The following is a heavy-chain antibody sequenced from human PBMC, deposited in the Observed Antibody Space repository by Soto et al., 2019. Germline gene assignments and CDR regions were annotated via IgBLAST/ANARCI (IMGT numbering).Heavy chain of an antibody. Sequence: DVQLLESGGGLIQPGGSLRLSCAASGFSFHNYAMACVRQAPGKALEWVSSIGHSGYSINYGDSVKGRFNISRDNSNNILFLERTGLRAEDTAVYYCARSDDKDILTGCYNWGEGALVTVSS. V-gene: IGHV3-23*01. D-gene: IGHD3-9*01. CDR3: ARSDDKDILTGCYN. CDR1: GFSFHNYA. J-gene: IGHJ4*02. CDR2: IGHSGYSI.